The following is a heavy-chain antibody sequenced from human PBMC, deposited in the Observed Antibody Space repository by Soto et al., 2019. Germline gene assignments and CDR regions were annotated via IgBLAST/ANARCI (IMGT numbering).Heavy chain of an antibody. CDR1: GFTFTNYA. V-gene: IGHV3-23*01. J-gene: IGHJ4*02. CDR3: AKDRDDYRNYVFDY. CDR2: SSGSGSGGST. Sequence: EVQLLESGGGLVQPGGSLRLSCAASGFTFTNYAMTWVRQAPGKGLEWVSISSGSGSGGSTNYADSVKGRFTISRDNSMNTLYLQMNSLRVEDTAVYYCAKDRDDYRNYVFDYWGQGTLVNVSS. D-gene: IGHD4-4*01.